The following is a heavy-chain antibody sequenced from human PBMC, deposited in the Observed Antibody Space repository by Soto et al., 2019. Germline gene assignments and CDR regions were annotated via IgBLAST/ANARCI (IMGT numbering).Heavy chain of an antibody. D-gene: IGHD3-9*01. V-gene: IGHV3-23*01. CDR3: AKFHFIHYDISTGYYGNYYYYGMDV. CDR1: GFNFSSFA. J-gene: IGHJ6*02. Sequence: GGSLSHSCAASGFNFSSFAMSWVRPAPGKGLEWVSAISGSGGSTYYADSVKGRFTISRDNSKNTLYLQMNSLRAEDTAVYYCAKFHFIHYDISTGYYGNYYYYGMDVWGQGTTVTVSS. CDR2: ISGSGGST.